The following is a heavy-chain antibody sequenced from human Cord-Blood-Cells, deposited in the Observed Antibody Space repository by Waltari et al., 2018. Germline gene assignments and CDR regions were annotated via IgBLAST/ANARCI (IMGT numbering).Heavy chain of an antibody. J-gene: IGHJ4*02. D-gene: IGHD1-1*01. V-gene: IGHV4-39*01. CDR3: ARPVQPERQGFDY. CDR2: IYYSGST. Sequence: QLQLQESGPGLVKPSETLSLTCTVSGGSISSSSYYWGWIRQPPGKGLEWIGSIYYSGSTYYNPSLKSRVTISVDTSKNQFSLKLSSVTAADTAVYYCARPVQPERQGFDYWGQGTLVTVSS. CDR1: GGSISSSSYY.